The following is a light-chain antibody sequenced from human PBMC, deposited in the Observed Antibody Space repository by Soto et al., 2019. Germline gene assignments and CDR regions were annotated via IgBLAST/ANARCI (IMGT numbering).Light chain of an antibody. CDR3: SSYTVSSTSV. Sequence: QSVLTQPASVPGSPGQSIAISCTGTSSDVGAYNYVSWYQQHPGKAPKLMVSDVSRRPSGVSNRFSGSKSGNTASLTISGLQADDEADYYCSSYTVSSTSVFVTGTKVTVL. J-gene: IGLJ1*01. CDR2: DVS. CDR1: SSDVGAYNY. V-gene: IGLV2-14*03.